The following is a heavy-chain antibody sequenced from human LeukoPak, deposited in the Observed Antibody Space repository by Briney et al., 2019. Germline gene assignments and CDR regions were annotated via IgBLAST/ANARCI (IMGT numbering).Heavy chain of an antibody. CDR1: GYTFTSYD. CDR2: MNPNSGNT. V-gene: IGHV1-8*01. Sequence: ASVTVSCKASGYTFTSYDINWVRQATGQGLEWMGWMNPNSGNTGYAQKFQGRVTMTRNTSISTAYMELSSLRSEDTAVYYCARGSLLWSNYYYYYYMDVWGKGTTVTISS. CDR3: ARGSLLWSNYYYYYYMDV. D-gene: IGHD3-10*01. J-gene: IGHJ6*03.